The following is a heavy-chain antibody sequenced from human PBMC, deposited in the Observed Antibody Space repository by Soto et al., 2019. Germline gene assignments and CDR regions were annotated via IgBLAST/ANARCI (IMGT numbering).Heavy chain of an antibody. CDR2: IYYSGST. CDR1: GGSISSGDYY. Sequence: PSETLSLTCTVSGGSISSGDYYWSWIRQPPGKGLEWIGYIYYSGSTYYNPSLKSRVTISVDTSKNQFSLKLSSVTAADTAVYYCARDIDGYNYFDYWGQGTLVTVSS. V-gene: IGHV4-30-4*01. D-gene: IGHD5-12*01. J-gene: IGHJ4*02. CDR3: ARDIDGYNYFDY.